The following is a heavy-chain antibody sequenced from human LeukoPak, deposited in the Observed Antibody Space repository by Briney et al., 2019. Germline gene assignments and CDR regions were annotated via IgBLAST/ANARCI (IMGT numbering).Heavy chain of an antibody. CDR1: GGTFSSYG. Sequence: SVKVSCKASGGTFSSYGISWVRQAPGQGLEWMGGIIPIFGTANYAQKFQGRVTITADESTSTAYMELSSLRSEDTAVHYCARMEYYYDSSGYHFDPWGQGTLVTVSS. D-gene: IGHD3-22*01. V-gene: IGHV1-69*13. CDR2: IIPIFGTA. J-gene: IGHJ5*02. CDR3: ARMEYYYDSSGYHFDP.